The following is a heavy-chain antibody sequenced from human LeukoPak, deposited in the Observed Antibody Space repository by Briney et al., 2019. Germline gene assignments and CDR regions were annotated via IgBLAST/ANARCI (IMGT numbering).Heavy chain of an antibody. Sequence: PLETLSLTCTVSGGSISNYYWNWIRQPPGKGLEWIRDIFSSGSTYYNPSVKSRVTISVDTSKNQFSLKLSSVTAADTAVYYCARLHSSSWYGGYFDYWGQGALVTVSS. CDR2: IFSSGST. D-gene: IGHD6-13*01. CDR3: ARLHSSSWYGGYFDY. V-gene: IGHV4-4*09. J-gene: IGHJ4*02. CDR1: GGSISNYY.